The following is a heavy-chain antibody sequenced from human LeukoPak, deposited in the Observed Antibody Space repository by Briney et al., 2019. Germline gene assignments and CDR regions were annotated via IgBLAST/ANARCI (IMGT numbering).Heavy chain of an antibody. V-gene: IGHV3-23*01. CDR1: GFTFSSHA. Sequence: GGSLRLSCEGSGFTFSSHAMSWVRQAPGKGLEWVSVISGSSSTTYYADSVKGRFSISRDNSKNTLFLQMNSLRAEDSAVYFCARPTSSNGFNYFYGIDVWGQGTTVSVSS. CDR2: ISGSSSTT. J-gene: IGHJ6*02. CDR3: ARPTSSNGFNYFYGIDV. D-gene: IGHD2-8*01.